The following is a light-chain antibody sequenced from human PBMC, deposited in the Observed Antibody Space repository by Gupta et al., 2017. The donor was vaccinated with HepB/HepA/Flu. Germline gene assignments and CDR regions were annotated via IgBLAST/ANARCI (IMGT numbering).Light chain of an antibody. V-gene: IGLV1-47*02. J-gene: IGLJ1*01. CDR1: SSNIGNDN. Sequence: QSVLTQPPSASGNPGQKVTISCSGSSSNIGNDNVYWYQQLPGTAPKLLIYNDNQRPSGVPDRFSGSKSGASASLAISGLRSEDEADYYCVGWDNRLSAYVFGVGTRVTVL. CDR2: NDN. CDR3: VGWDNRLSAYV.